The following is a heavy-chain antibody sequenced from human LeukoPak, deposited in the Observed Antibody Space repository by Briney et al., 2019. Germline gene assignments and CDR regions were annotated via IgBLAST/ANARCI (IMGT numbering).Heavy chain of an antibody. CDR2: IKTDGSST. V-gene: IGHV3-74*01. CDR3: VRETRIGSSGTQGWFDP. J-gene: IGHJ5*02. Sequence: GGTLRLSCLASGFTFSIFWMHWGRETPGQGLVWVSRIKTDGSSTDYTDSVKGRLTISRDNARNTLYLQMDSLRVEDTAVYYCVRETRIGSSGTQGWFDPWGQGTLVTVSS. CDR1: GFTFSIFW. D-gene: IGHD1-1*01.